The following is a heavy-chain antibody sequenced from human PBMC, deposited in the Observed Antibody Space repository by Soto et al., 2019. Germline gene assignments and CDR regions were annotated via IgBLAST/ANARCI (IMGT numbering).Heavy chain of an antibody. CDR2: IYPDDSDT. V-gene: IGHV5-51*01. Sequence: PGESLKISCKGSGYSFISYWIGWVRQMPGKGLEWMGIIYPDDSDTRYSPSFQGQVTISADKSTSTAYLHWSSLKASDTAMYYCARGYSSTWYPFDLWGQGTLVTVSS. D-gene: IGHD6-13*01. J-gene: IGHJ4*02. CDR1: GYSFISYW. CDR3: ARGYSSTWYPFDL.